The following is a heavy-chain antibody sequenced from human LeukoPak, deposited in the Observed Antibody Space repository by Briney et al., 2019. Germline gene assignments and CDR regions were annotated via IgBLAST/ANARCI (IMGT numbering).Heavy chain of an antibody. V-gene: IGHV1-24*01. Sequence: ASVKVSCKVSGDTLTELSMHWVRQAPGKGREWMGGFDPEDGETIYAQKFQGRVTMTEDTSTDTAYMELSSLRSEDTAVYYCATETRSGLVLDYWGQGTLVTVSS. J-gene: IGHJ4*02. CDR1: GDTLTELS. D-gene: IGHD3-16*01. CDR3: ATETRSGLVLDY. CDR2: FDPEDGET.